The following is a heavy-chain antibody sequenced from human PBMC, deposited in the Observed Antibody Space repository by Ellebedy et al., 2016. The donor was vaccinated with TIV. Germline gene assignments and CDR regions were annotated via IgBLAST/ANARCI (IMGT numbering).Heavy chain of an antibody. CDR2: ISSSGVSS. CDR1: GFTFRNFA. Sequence: GESLKISCAASGFTFRNFAMTWVRQAPGKGLEWVSSISSSGVSSDYADSVRGRVTISRDNSKSTLCLQMDSLRADDSAEYYCAKLDSSGYYYGRLDYWGQGTLVTVSS. V-gene: IGHV3-23*01. D-gene: IGHD3-22*01. CDR3: AKLDSSGYYYGRLDY. J-gene: IGHJ4*02.